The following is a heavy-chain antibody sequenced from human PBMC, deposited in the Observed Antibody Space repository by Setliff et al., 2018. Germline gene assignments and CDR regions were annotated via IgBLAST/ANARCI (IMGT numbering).Heavy chain of an antibody. CDR3: ARDLYYYGSGSYYGGGGMDV. CDR1: GYSFTSYG. D-gene: IGHD3-10*01. V-gene: IGHV1-46*01. Sequence: VASVKVSCKATGYSFTSYGISWVRQAPGQGLEWMGIINPSGGSTSYAQKFQGRVTMTRDTSTSTVYMELSSLRSEDTAVYYCARDLYYYGSGSYYGGGGMDVWGQGTTVTVSS. J-gene: IGHJ6*02. CDR2: INPSGGST.